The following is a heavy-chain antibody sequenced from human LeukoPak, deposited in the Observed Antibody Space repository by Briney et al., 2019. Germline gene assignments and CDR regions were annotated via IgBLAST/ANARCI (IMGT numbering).Heavy chain of an antibody. V-gene: IGHV4-34*01. CDR2: INHSGST. Sequence: SETLSLTCAVYGGSFSGYYWNWIRQPPGKGLEWIGEINHSGSTSYNPSLKSRVTISVDTSKNQFSLKLSSVTAADTAVYYCARGTSYYYMDVWGKGTTVTVSS. J-gene: IGHJ6*03. CDR3: ARGTSYYYMDV. CDR1: GGSFSGYY.